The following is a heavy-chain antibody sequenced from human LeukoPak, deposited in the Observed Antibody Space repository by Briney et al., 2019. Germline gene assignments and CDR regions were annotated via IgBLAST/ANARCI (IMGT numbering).Heavy chain of an antibody. V-gene: IGHV3-53*01. Sequence: PGGSLRLSCAASGFAVSSNYMSWVRQAPGKGLEWVSVIYSGGSTYYADSVKGRFTISRDNAKSSLYLQMNSLRAEDAALYHCARNYASGFDYWGQGTLVTVSS. CDR1: GFAVSSNY. J-gene: IGHJ4*02. CDR3: ARNYASGFDY. CDR2: IYSGGST. D-gene: IGHD3-10*01.